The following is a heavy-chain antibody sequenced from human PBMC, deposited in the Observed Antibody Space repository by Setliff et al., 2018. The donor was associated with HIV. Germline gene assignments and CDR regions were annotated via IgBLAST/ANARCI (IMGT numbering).Heavy chain of an antibody. Sequence: GESLKISCAASAFTFRRYSMNWVRQAPGKGLEWVSSISSRSTYIYYAESVKGRFTISRDNAKNSLYLQMNSLRAEDTAVYHCARDRIDIISDEPRDAFDIWGQGTMVTVAS. CDR2: ISSRSTYI. V-gene: IGHV3-21*01. J-gene: IGHJ3*02. D-gene: IGHD2-15*01. CDR1: AFTFRRYS. CDR3: ARDRIDIISDEPRDAFDI.